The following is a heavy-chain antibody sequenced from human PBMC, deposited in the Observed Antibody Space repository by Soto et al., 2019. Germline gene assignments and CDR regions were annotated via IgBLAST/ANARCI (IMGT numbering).Heavy chain of an antibody. CDR3: ARGPSGDKVDS. D-gene: IGHD7-27*01. J-gene: IGHJ4*02. CDR2: IYNGGSI. CDR1: GGSISTVNYW. Sequence: PSETLSLTCTVSGGSISTVNYWWSWIRQSPDMGLEWIGHIYNGGSIYNNPSLESRVTMSVDTSKNQLSLTLSSVSAADTAVYYCARGPSGDKVDSWGQGTRVTVS. V-gene: IGHV4-30-4*01.